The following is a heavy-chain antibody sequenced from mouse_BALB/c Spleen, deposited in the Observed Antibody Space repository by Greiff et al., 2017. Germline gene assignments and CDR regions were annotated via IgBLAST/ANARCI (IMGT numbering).Heavy chain of an antibody. CDR3: ARPRSDDAMDY. Sequence: EVQLVESGGGLVKPGGSLKLSCAASGFAFSSYDMSWVRQTPEKRLEWVAYISSGGGSTYYPDTVKGRFTISRDNAKNTLYLQMSSLKAEDTAMYYCARPRSDDAMDYWGQGTSVTVSS. V-gene: IGHV5-12-1*01. CDR1: GFAFSSYD. J-gene: IGHJ4*01. D-gene: IGHD1-1*01. CDR2: ISSGGGST.